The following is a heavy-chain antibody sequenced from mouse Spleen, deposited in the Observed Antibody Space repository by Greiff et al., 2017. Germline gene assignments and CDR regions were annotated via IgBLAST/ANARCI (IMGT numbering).Heavy chain of an antibody. CDR2: INPSTGGT. Sequence: VQLKQSGPELVKPGASVKISCKASGYSFTGYYMNWVKQSPEKSLEWIGEINPSTGGTTYNQKFKAKATLTVDKSSSTAYMQLKSLTSEDSAVYYCARRGYYDYPWFAYWGQGTLVTVSA. CDR1: GYSFTGYY. D-gene: IGHD2-4*01. J-gene: IGHJ3*01. CDR3: ARRGYYDYPWFAY. V-gene: IGHV1-42*01.